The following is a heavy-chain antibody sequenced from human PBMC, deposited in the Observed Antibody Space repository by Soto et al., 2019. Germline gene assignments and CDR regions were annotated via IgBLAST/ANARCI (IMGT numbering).Heavy chain of an antibody. V-gene: IGHV4-39*01. J-gene: IGHJ4*02. CDR3: ASYYYDSSGYYYVPGVY. CDR1: GGSISSSGHY. D-gene: IGHD3-22*01. CDR2: ISYSGST. Sequence: ETQSHTCAVYGGSISSSGHYWGRIRQHPGKGLVWIGIISYSGSTYYNPSLNSRVTLSVDTSKNQFSLKLSFLTAADTAVYYCASYYYDSSGYYYVPGVYWGQG.